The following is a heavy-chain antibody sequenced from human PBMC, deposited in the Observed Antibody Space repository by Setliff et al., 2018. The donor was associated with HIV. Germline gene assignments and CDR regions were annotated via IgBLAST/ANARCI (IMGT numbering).Heavy chain of an antibody. J-gene: IGHJ5*02. Sequence: SETLSLTCTVSGGSISSNNYYWGWIRQPPGKGLEWIGSIFYSETVYYGGRTYYSPSLKSRVTISVDTSKSQFSLKLSSVTAADTAVYYCAREERIAAAGAWGQGTLVTVSS. CDR2: IFYSETVYYGGRT. D-gene: IGHD6-13*01. V-gene: IGHV4-39*07. CDR1: GGSISSNNYY. CDR3: AREERIAAAGA.